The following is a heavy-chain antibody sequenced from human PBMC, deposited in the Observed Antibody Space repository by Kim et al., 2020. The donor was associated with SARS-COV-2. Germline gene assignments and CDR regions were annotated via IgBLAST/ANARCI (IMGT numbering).Heavy chain of an antibody. CDR1: GGSISSSSYY. CDR2: IYYSGST. CDR3: ARYPLMITFGGVIVMGPDY. J-gene: IGHJ4*02. Sequence: SETLSLTCTVSGGSISSSSYYWGWIRQPPGKGLEWIGSIYYSGSTYYNPSLKSRVTISVDTSKNQFSLKLSSVTAADTAVYYCARYPLMITFGGVIVMGPDYWGQGTLVTVSS. V-gene: IGHV4-39*01. D-gene: IGHD3-16*02.